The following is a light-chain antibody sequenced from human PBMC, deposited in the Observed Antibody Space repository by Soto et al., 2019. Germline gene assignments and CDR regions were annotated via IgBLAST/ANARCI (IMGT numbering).Light chain of an antibody. V-gene: IGKV3-20*01. CDR1: QSVRSDY. CDR3: QQYGNSPWT. J-gene: IGKJ1*01. Sequence: IVLTQSPGTLSLSPWERATLSCRASQSVRSDYLAWYQQKPGQAPRLHIYGASTRATGIPDRFTGSRSGTDFTLTISRLEPEDFAVYYCQQYGNSPWTFGQGTKVDIK. CDR2: GAS.